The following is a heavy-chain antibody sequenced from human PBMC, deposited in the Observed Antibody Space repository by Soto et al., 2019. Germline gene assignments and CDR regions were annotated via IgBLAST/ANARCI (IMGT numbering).Heavy chain of an antibody. CDR3: ARRGYSSSWYYYYYCGMDV. J-gene: IGHJ6*02. CDR1: GYTFTSYD. CDR2: MNPNSGNT. V-gene: IGHV1-8*01. D-gene: IGHD6-13*01. Sequence: QVQLVQSGAEVKKPGASVKVSCKASGYTFTSYDINWVRQATGQGLEWMGWMNPNSGNTGYAQKFQGRVTMTRNTSISTAYMELSSLRYEDTAVYYCARRGYSSSWYYYYYCGMDVWGQGTTVTVSS.